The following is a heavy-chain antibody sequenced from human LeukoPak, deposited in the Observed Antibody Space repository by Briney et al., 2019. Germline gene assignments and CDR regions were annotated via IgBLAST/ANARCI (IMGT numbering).Heavy chain of an antibody. CDR2: IKQDGSEK. Sequence: PGGSLRLSCAASGFTFSNYWMSWVRQAPGKGLEWVANIKQDGSEKYYMDSVKGRFTISRDNAKNSLYLHMNSLRAEDTAVYYCARDQAGWPYYYYYGLDVWGQGTTVTVSS. V-gene: IGHV3-7*01. CDR3: ARDQAGWPYYYYYGLDV. J-gene: IGHJ6*02. CDR1: GFTFSNYW. D-gene: IGHD6-19*01.